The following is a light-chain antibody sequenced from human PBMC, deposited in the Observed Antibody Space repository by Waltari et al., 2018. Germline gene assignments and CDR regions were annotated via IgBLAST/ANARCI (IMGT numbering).Light chain of an antibody. CDR1: QNVYYRSNNRNY. CDR3: QQYYSSPVT. CDR2: WAS. J-gene: IGKJ4*01. Sequence: DIVMTQSPDSLAVSLGETATINCKSSQNVYYRSNNRNYLAWYQQKPGQPPKLVLYWASVREFGVPDRFSSSGSGTDFTLTISSLQAEDVAIYYCQQYYSSPVTFGGGTKVEIK. V-gene: IGKV4-1*01.